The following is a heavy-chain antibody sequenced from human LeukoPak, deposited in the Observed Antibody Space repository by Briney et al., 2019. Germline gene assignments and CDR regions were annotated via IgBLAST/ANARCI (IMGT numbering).Heavy chain of an antibody. D-gene: IGHD6-13*01. Sequence: GGSLRLSCAASGFTFYKFVMTWVRQAPGSGLEWVSSISGSGGRTYYADSVKGRFTISRDNSENTLYLQMNSLRAEDTAVYYCAKTRPLDSSSWSHGDYWGQGTLVTVSS. CDR1: GFTFYKFV. CDR2: ISGSGGRT. CDR3: AKTRPLDSSSWSHGDY. J-gene: IGHJ4*02. V-gene: IGHV3-23*01.